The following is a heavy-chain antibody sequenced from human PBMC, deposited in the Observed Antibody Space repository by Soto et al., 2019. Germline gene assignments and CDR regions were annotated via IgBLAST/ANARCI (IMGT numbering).Heavy chain of an antibody. CDR2: ISSSGSTI. V-gene: IGHV3-11*01. J-gene: IGHJ4*02. D-gene: IGHD6-19*01. CDR1: GFTFSDYY. CDR3: ARVRQWLSRQYYFDY. Sequence: GGSLRLSCAASGFTFSDYYMSWIRQAPGKGLEWVSYISSSGSTIYYADSVKGRFTISRDNAKNSLYLQMNSLRAEDTAVYYCARVRQWLSRQYYFDYWGRGTLVTVSS.